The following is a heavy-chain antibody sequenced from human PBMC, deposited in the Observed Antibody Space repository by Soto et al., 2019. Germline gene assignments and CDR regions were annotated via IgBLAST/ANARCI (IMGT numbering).Heavy chain of an antibody. CDR2: IYHSGST. J-gene: IGHJ5*02. CDR1: GGSVSSRVYS. V-gene: IGHV4-30-2*01. CDR3: ARVPDR. D-gene: IGHD2-2*01. Sequence: SETLSLTCTVSGGSVSSRVYSWSWIRQPPGKGLEWIGYIYHSGSTYYNPSLKSRVTISVDRSKNQFSLKLSSVTAADTAVYYCARVPDRWGQGTLVTV.